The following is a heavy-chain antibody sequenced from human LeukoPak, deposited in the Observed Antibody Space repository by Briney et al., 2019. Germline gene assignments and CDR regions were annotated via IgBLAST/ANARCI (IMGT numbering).Heavy chain of an antibody. Sequence: GASVKVSCKTSGYTFTSYGISWVRQAPGQGLEWMGWISAYNGNTNYAQKVQGRVTMATDTSTSTAYMKLRSLRSDDTAVYYCARDGRPGWNYAIDYWGQGTLVTVSS. V-gene: IGHV1-18*01. J-gene: IGHJ4*02. D-gene: IGHD1-7*01. CDR3: ARDGRPGWNYAIDY. CDR1: GYTFTSYG. CDR2: ISAYNGNT.